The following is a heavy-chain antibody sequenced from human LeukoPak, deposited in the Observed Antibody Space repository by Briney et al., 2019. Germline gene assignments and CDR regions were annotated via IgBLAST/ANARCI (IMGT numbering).Heavy chain of an antibody. V-gene: IGHV4-39*01. J-gene: IGHJ4*02. Sequence: SETLSLTCTVSGGSISSSSYYWGWIRQPPGKGLEWIGSIYYSGSTYYNPSLKRRVTISVDTSKNQFSLKLSSVTAADTAVYYCARRVVVGQQLFSFDYWGQGTLVTVSS. CDR2: IYYSGST. CDR3: ARRVVVGQQLFSFDY. CDR1: GGSISSSSYY. D-gene: IGHD6-13*01.